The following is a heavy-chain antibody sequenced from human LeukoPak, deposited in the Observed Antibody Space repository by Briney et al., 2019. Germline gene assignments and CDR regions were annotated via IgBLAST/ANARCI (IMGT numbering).Heavy chain of an antibody. D-gene: IGHD3-10*01. CDR3: AKGVYYGSDNFDY. CDR2: ISYDGSNK. J-gene: IGHJ4*02. Sequence: GRSLRLSCAASGFTFSSYGMHWVRQAPGEGLEWVAVISYDGSNKYYADSVKGRFTISRDNSKNTLYLQMNSLRAEDTAVYYCAKGVYYGSDNFDYWGQGTLVTVSS. CDR1: GFTFSSYG. V-gene: IGHV3-30*18.